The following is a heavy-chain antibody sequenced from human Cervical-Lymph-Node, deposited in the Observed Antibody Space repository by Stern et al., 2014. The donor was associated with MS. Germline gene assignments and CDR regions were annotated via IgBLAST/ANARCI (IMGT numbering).Heavy chain of an antibody. D-gene: IGHD1-1*01. V-gene: IGHV5-51*01. CDR2: IYPDDSDI. CDR3: ARHPPRRKWDDPNYGMDV. J-gene: IGHJ6*02. CDR1: GYTFTNNW. Sequence: EVQLVESGAEVKKPGESLKISCKGSGYTFTNNWIAWVRQMPGKGLEWMGIIYPDDSDIRYSPSLQGQVTISADKSISTAYLQWSSLKPADSAVNYCARHPPRRKWDDPNYGMDVWGQGTTVTVSS.